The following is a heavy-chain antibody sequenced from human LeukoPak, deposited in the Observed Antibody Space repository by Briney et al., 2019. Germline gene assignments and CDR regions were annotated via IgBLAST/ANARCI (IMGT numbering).Heavy chain of an antibody. Sequence: SETLSLTCTVSGGSISSYYWSWIRPPPGKGLEWIGYIYYGGSTNYSPSLKSRVTISVDTSKNQFSLKLSSVTAADTAVFYCARGNVDLDNWGQGTLVTVSS. CDR2: IYYGGST. D-gene: IGHD4-11*01. CDR1: GGSISSYY. V-gene: IGHV4-59*01. CDR3: ARGNVDLDN. J-gene: IGHJ4*02.